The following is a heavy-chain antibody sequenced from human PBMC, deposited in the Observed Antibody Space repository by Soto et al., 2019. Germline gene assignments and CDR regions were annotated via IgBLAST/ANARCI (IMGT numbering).Heavy chain of an antibody. Sequence: PSETLSLTCTVSGDSISSNYWSWIRQPPGKGLEWIAYIYYSGSSYYNPSLKSRVTISPDTSKNQFSLKLSSVTAADTAVYYCARHSYGLMGWFDPWGQGTLVTVSS. V-gene: IGHV4-59*01. D-gene: IGHD5-18*01. CDR2: IYYSGSS. J-gene: IGHJ5*02. CDR3: ARHSYGLMGWFDP. CDR1: GDSISSNY.